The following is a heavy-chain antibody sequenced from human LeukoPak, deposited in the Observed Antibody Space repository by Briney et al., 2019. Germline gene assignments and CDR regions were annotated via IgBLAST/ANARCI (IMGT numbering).Heavy chain of an antibody. Sequence: ASVKVSCKASGGTFSSYAISWVRQAPGQGLEWMGRIIPILGIANYAQKFQGRVTITADKSTSTAYMELSSLRSEDTAVYYCARDTGDYGSGSPSGYWGQGTLVTVSS. D-gene: IGHD3-10*01. CDR3: ARDTGDYGSGSPSGY. CDR1: GGTFSSYA. V-gene: IGHV1-69*04. CDR2: IIPILGIA. J-gene: IGHJ4*02.